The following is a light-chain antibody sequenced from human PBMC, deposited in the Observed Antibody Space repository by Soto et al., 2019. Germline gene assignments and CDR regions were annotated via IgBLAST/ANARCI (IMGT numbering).Light chain of an antibody. V-gene: IGKV3-15*01. CDR1: QTFSSFVSSYY. CDR3: QEYNNWPQT. CDR2: GAS. Sequence: ERVFTHSPGTLYLYPGERATLSCRASQTFSSFVSSYYFAWYQQKPGQAPRLLIYGASTRATGIPARFSGSGSGTEFTLTISSLQSEDFAVYYCQEYNNWPQTFGQGTKVDI. J-gene: IGKJ1*01.